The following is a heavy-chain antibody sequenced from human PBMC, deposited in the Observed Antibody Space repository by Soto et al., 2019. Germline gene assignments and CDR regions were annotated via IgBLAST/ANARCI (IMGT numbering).Heavy chain of an antibody. V-gene: IGHV4-59*01. D-gene: IGHD3-22*01. J-gene: IGHJ5*02. CDR3: ARGGGWLPDL. CDR2: VHSSGST. CDR1: GDSMSTYY. Sequence: QVQLQESGPGLVKSSETLSLTCTVSGDSMSTYYWYWIRQPPGKGLEWIGYVHSSGSTNYNPSLKSRVTISLDTSKNQYSLQLTSVTAAYTAVYYCARGGGWLPDLWGQGTLVTVST.